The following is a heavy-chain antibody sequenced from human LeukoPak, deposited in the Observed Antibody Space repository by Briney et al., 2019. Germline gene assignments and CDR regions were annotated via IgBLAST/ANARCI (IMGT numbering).Heavy chain of an antibody. Sequence: GGSLRLSCAASGFTFSSYSMNWVRQAPGKGLEWVSSISSSSSYIYYADSVKGRFTISRDNAKNSLYLQMNSLRAEDTAVYYCATRPRRHYYYGSGSYLRDWGQGTLVTVSS. D-gene: IGHD3-10*01. J-gene: IGHJ4*02. CDR1: GFTFSSYS. CDR3: ATRPRRHYYYGSGSYLRD. V-gene: IGHV3-21*01. CDR2: ISSSSSYI.